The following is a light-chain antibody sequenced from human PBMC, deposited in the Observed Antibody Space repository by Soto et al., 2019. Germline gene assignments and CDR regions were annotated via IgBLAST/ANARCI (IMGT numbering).Light chain of an antibody. Sequence: QSALTQPASVSGSPGQSITISCTGTSSDVGGYNYVSWYQQHPGKAPKLMIYEVSHRLSGVSNRFSGSKSGYTASLTISGLQDEDEADYDCSSYIRNSIVVFGGGTKVTVL. CDR3: SSYIRNSIVV. V-gene: IGLV2-14*01. J-gene: IGLJ2*01. CDR1: SSDVGGYNY. CDR2: EVS.